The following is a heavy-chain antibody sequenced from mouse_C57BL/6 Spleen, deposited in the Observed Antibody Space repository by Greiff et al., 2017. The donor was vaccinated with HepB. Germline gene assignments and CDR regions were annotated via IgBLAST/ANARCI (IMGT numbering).Heavy chain of an antibody. J-gene: IGHJ1*03. CDR1: GYAFSSSW. CDR3: AREYYYGSSYEWYFDV. D-gene: IGHD1-1*01. V-gene: IGHV1-82*01. CDR2: IYPGDGDT. Sequence: VKLQQSGPELVKPGASVKISCKASGYAFSSSWMNWVKQRPGKGLEWIGRIYPGDGDTNYNGKFKGKATLTADKSSSTAYMQLSSLTSEDSAVYFCAREYYYGSSYEWYFDVWGTGTTVTVSS.